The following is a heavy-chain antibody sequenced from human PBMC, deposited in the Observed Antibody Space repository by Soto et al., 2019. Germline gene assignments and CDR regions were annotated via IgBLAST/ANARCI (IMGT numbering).Heavy chain of an antibody. D-gene: IGHD6-13*01. J-gene: IGHJ4*02. CDR3: SRSGGGIGSSWFFDY. CDR2: IYTSGST. V-gene: IGHV4-4*07. CDR1: GGSISSYY. Sequence: QVQLQESGPGLVKPSETLSLTCTVSGGSISSYYWSWIRQPAGKGLEWIGRIYTSGSTNYNPSPRSRVTMSVDTSNNQFSLKLSSVTAADTAVYYCSRSGGGIGSSWFFDYWGQGTLVTFSS.